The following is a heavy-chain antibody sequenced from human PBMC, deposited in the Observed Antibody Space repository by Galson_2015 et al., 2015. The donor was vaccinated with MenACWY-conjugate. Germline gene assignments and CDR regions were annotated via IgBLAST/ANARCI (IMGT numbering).Heavy chain of an antibody. Sequence: SLRLSCAASGFTFSSYWMHWVRQAPGKGLVWVSRINTDGSSTRYADSVKGRFTISRDDSKNTLYLQMNSLKTEDTAVYYCTTDRVRLVLWGQGTLVTVSS. CDR3: TTDRVRLVL. CDR1: GFTFSSYW. V-gene: IGHV3-74*01. J-gene: IGHJ4*02. CDR2: INTDGSST. D-gene: IGHD6-19*01.